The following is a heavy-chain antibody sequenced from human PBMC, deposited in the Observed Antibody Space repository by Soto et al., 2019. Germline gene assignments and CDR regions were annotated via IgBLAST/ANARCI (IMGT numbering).Heavy chain of an antibody. CDR2: INHSGST. CDR3: ARLNRGLTYTVYYYYGMDV. V-gene: IGHV4-34*01. J-gene: IGHJ6*02. Sequence: QVQLQQWGAGLLKPSETLSLTCAVYGGSFSGYYWSWIRQPPGKGLEWIGEINHSGSTNYNPSLKRRVTISVDTSKNQFSLKLSSVTAADTAVYYCARLNRGLTYTVYYYYGMDVWGQGTTVTVSS. CDR1: GGSFSGYY. D-gene: IGHD1-1*01.